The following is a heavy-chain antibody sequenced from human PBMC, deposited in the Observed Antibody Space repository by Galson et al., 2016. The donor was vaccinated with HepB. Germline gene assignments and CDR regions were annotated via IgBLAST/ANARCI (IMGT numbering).Heavy chain of an antibody. Sequence: SLRLSCAAPGFTFSSYGMSWVRQAPGKGLEWVSSISATGGSTYYADSRKGRFTISRGNSKDTLFLQMNSLISEDTAVYYCAKDPYYYGSGASVFDSWGQGTLVTVSS. CDR2: ISATGGST. D-gene: IGHD3-10*01. J-gene: IGHJ4*02. V-gene: IGHV3-23*01. CDR1: GFTFSSYG. CDR3: AKDPYYYGSGASVFDS.